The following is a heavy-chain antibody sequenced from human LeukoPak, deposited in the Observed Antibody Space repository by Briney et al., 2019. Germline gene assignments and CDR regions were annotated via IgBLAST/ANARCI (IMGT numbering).Heavy chain of an antibody. Sequence: TSETLSLTGTVSGGSISSSSYYWGWIRQPPGKGLEWIGSIYYSGSTYYNPSLKSRVTISVDTSKNQFSLKLSSVTAADTAVYYCARHADGGVFDYWGQGTLVTVSS. CDR3: ARHADGGVFDY. J-gene: IGHJ4*02. CDR1: GGSISSSSYY. CDR2: IYYSGST. D-gene: IGHD2-8*02. V-gene: IGHV4-39*01.